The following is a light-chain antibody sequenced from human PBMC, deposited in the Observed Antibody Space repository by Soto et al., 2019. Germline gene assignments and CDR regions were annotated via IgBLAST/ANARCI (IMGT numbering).Light chain of an antibody. CDR1: QSVSSS. Sequence: ESLLTQSPATLSLSPGERATLSCRASQSVSSSLAWYQQKPGQAPRLLIYDASNRATGIPIRFSGSGSGTDFTLTISSLDPEDFAVYYCQQRSNWPGTFGQGTKVDIK. V-gene: IGKV3-11*01. CDR3: QQRSNWPGT. CDR2: DAS. J-gene: IGKJ1*01.